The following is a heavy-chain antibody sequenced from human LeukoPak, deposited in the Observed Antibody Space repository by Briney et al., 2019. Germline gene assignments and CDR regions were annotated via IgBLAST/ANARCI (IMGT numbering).Heavy chain of an antibody. V-gene: IGHV4-30-2*01. CDR3: ARGPYYYDSSGYYPPDY. J-gene: IGHJ4*02. CDR2: IYHSGST. CDR1: GGSLSSGGYS. D-gene: IGHD3-22*01. Sequence: SQTLSLTCAVSGGSLSSGGYSWSSIRQPPGKGLEWIGYIYHSGSTYYNPSLKGRVTISVDRSKNQFSLKLSSVTAADTAVYYCARGPYYYDSSGYYPPDYWGQGTLVTVSS.